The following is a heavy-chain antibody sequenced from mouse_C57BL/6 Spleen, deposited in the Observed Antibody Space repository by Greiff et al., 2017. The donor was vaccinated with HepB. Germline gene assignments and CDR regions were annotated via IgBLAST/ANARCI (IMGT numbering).Heavy chain of an antibody. J-gene: IGHJ2*01. CDR1: GYTFTSYW. V-gene: IGHV1-50*01. CDR3: ARRYGSSVDY. CDR2: IDPSDSYT. Sequence: QVQLQQPGAELVKPGASVKLSCKASGYTFTSYWMQWVKQRPGQGLEWIGEIDPSDSYTNYNQKFKGKATLTVDTSSSTAYMQLSSLTSEDSAVYYCARRYGSSVDYWGQGTTLTVSS. D-gene: IGHD1-1*01.